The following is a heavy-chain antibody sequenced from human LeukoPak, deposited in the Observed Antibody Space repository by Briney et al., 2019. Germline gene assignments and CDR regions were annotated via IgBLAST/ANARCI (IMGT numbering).Heavy chain of an antibody. Sequence: RGSLRLSCAASGFTFSRHWMTWVRQAPGKGLEWVANIKHDGSEKNYVDSVKGRFTISRDNAKNSLYLQMNSLRAEDTAVYYCATPLDYYDRSDSHQGGDWGQGTLVTVSS. CDR1: GFTFSRHW. J-gene: IGHJ4*02. V-gene: IGHV3-7*03. D-gene: IGHD3-22*01. CDR2: IKHDGSEK. CDR3: ATPLDYYDRSDSHQGGD.